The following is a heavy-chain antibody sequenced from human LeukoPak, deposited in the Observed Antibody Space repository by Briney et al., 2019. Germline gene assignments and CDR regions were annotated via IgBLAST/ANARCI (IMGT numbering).Heavy chain of an antibody. CDR3: ARGHFTGYSFDD. CDR2: MNPNSGNT. V-gene: IGHV1-8*01. Sequence: GASVKVSCKASGYTFTSYDISWVRQATGQGLEWMGWMNPNSGNTGYAQKFQGRITMTRDTSISTAYLELTGLSYDDTAVYYCARGHFTGYSFDDWGQGTLVTVSS. CDR1: GYTFTSYD. J-gene: IGHJ4*02. D-gene: IGHD5-18*01.